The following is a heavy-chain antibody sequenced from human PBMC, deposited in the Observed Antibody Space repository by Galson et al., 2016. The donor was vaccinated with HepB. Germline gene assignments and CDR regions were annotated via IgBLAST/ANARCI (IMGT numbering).Heavy chain of an antibody. CDR2: ITGNSGDI. D-gene: IGHD6-6*01. J-gene: IGHJ6*02. V-gene: IGHV3-9*01. Sequence: SLRLSCAASGFTFDDYAMHWVRQVPGKGLEWVSGITGNSGDIGYADSVKGRFTISRDNAKSSLNLQMHSLRPEDTALYHCVKGWYNTSSGDHYYGMDVWGQGTTVTVSS. CDR1: GFTFDDYA. CDR3: VKGWYNTSSGDHYYGMDV.